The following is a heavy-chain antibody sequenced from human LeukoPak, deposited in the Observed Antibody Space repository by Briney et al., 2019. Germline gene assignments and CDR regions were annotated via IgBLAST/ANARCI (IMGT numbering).Heavy chain of an antibody. Sequence: PGGSLRLSCAASGFTFSSYDMHWVRQSTGKGLEWVSCTGTAGDTFYPDSVKGRFTISRDNAKNSLYLQMNSLRAGDTGVYFCARDPRSITSRRGDYYFGMDVWGQGTAVTVSS. D-gene: IGHD1-14*01. CDR1: GFTFSSYD. V-gene: IGHV3-13*01. CDR2: TGTAGDT. CDR3: ARDPRSITSRRGDYYFGMDV. J-gene: IGHJ6*02.